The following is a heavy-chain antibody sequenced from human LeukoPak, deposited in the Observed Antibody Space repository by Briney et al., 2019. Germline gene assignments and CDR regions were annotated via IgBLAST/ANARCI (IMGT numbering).Heavy chain of an antibody. D-gene: IGHD3-9*01. CDR2: IYYSGIT. J-gene: IGHJ2*01. CDR1: GGSISSYY. Sequence: PSETLSLTCTVSGGSISSYYWSWIRQPPGKGLEWIGYIYYSGITDYNPSLRSRVTISLDTSKNQFSLKLSSVTAADTAVYYCARMNYDILSGPNWYFDLWGRGTLVTVSS. CDR3: ARMNYDILSGPNWYFDL. V-gene: IGHV4-59*01.